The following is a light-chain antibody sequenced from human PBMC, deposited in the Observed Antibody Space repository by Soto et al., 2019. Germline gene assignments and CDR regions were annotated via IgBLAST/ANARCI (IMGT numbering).Light chain of an antibody. J-gene: IGKJ1*01. CDR2: AVS. V-gene: IGKV3-20*01. CDR3: QQYGGSSWT. Sequence: ELVLTQSPGTLSLSPGERATLSCRASQIVTKNYLAWYQHKPGQAPRLLIFAVSNRATGIPDRFSGGGSGPDFTLAISRLEPEDFGVYYCQQYGGSSWTFGQGTKVEIK. CDR1: QIVTKNY.